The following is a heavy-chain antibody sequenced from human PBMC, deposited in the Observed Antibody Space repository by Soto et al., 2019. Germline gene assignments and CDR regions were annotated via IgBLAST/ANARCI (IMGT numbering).Heavy chain of an antibody. CDR2: ISYDGSNK. CDR3: ARELVVVVVVHNWFDP. CDR1: GFTFSSYA. V-gene: IGHV3-30-3*01. Sequence: QVQLVESGGGVVQPGRSLRLSCAASGFTFSSYAMHWVRQAPGKGLEWVAVISYDGSNKYYADSVKGRFTISRDNSKNTLYLQMHSAGAEDTAVYYCARELVVVVVVHNWFDPWGQGTLVTVSS. J-gene: IGHJ5*02. D-gene: IGHD2-15*01.